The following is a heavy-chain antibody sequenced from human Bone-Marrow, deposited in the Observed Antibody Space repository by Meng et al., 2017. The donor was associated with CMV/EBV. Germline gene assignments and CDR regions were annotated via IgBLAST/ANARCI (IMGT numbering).Heavy chain of an antibody. CDR2: IKQDGSEK. CDR3: ARAMMVVVIGSASDY. Sequence: GGSLRLSCAASGFTFSSYWMSWVRQAPGKGLEWVANIKQDGSEKYYVDSVKGRFTISRDNSKNTLYLQMDSLRVNDTAVYYCARAMMVVVIGSASDYWGQGTLVTVSS. J-gene: IGHJ4*02. D-gene: IGHD3-22*01. CDR1: GFTFSSYW. V-gene: IGHV3-7*01.